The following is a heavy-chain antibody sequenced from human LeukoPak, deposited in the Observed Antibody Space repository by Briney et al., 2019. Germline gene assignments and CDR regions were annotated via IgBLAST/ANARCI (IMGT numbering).Heavy chain of an antibody. J-gene: IGHJ3*02. CDR3: AKDEEVAATVDAFDI. CDR1: GFTFSSYG. V-gene: IGHV3-30*18. D-gene: IGHD2-15*01. CDR2: ISYDGSNK. Sequence: PGGSLRLSCAASGFTFSSYGMRWVRQAPGKGLEWVAVISYDGSNKYYADSVKGRFTISRDNSKNTLYLQMNSLRAEDTAVYYCAKDEEVAATVDAFDIWGQGTMVTVSS.